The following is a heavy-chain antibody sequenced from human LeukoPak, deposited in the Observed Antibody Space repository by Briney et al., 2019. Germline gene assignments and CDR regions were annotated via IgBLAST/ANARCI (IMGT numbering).Heavy chain of an antibody. D-gene: IGHD3-10*01. V-gene: IGHV3-21*01. CDR2: ISSSSSYI. J-gene: IGHJ4*02. CDR1: GFTFSSYS. Sequence: GGSLRLSCAASGFTFSSYSMNWVRQAPGKGLEWVSSISSSSSYIYYADPVKGRFTISRDNAKNSLYLQMNSLRAEDTAVYYCARDLRTDYGSGSYYFDYWGQGTLVTVSS. CDR3: ARDLRTDYGSGSYYFDY.